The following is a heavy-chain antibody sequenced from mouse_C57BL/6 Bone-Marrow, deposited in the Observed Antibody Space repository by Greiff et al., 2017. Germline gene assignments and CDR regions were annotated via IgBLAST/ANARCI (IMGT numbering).Heavy chain of an antibody. Sequence: EVKLMESGEGLVKPGGSLKLSCAASGFTFSSYAMSWVRQTPEKRLEWVAYISSGGDYIYYADNVKGRFTISRDNARNTLYLQMSSLKSGDTAMYYCTRVGAYGSRPCAYWGQGTLVTVSA. CDR2: ISSGGDYI. D-gene: IGHD1-1*01. CDR1: GFTFSSYA. V-gene: IGHV5-9-1*02. J-gene: IGHJ3*01. CDR3: TRVGAYGSRPCAY.